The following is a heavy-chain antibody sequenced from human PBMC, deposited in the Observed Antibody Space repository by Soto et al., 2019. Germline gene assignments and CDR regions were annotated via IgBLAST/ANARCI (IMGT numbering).Heavy chain of an antibody. V-gene: IGHV3-30*18. CDR2: ISYDGSNK. CDR3: AKDYGDDFWSGQNIPRIYYYYYGMDV. Sequence: GGSLRLSCAASGFTFSSYGMHWVRQAPGKGLEWVAVISYDGSNKYYADSVKGRFTISRDNSKNTLYLQMNSLRAEDSAVYYCAKDYGDDFWSGQNIPRIYYYYYGMDVWGQGTTVTVSS. D-gene: IGHD3-3*01. CDR1: GFTFSSYG. J-gene: IGHJ6*02.